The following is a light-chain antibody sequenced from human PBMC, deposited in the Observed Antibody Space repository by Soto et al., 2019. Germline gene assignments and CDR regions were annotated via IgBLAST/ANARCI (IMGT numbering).Light chain of an antibody. Sequence: DIQMTQSPSTLSASVGDRVTITCRASQSISSWLAWYQQKPGKAPKLLIYTASSLESGVPSRFSGSGSGTEFPLTISSLQPDDFATYYCQEYNSHSRYTFGQGTKLEIK. CDR3: QEYNSHSRYT. CDR1: QSISSW. J-gene: IGKJ2*01. CDR2: TAS. V-gene: IGKV1-5*03.